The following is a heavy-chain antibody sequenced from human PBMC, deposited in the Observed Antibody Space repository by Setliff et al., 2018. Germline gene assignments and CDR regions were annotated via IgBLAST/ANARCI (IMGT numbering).Heavy chain of an antibody. J-gene: IGHJ3*01. CDR2: SKSKTAGGAI. Sequence: GESLKISCAASGLTFSYAWMHWVRQAPGKGLEWVGRSKSKTAGGAIDYAAPVKGRFTISRDDSKNTLYLQMSSLKTEDTAMYYCTTDRAACSGSSCYNGFDVWGQGTTVTVSS. V-gene: IGHV3-15*07. CDR1: GLTFSYAW. CDR3: TTDRAACSGSSCYNGFDV. D-gene: IGHD2-2*02.